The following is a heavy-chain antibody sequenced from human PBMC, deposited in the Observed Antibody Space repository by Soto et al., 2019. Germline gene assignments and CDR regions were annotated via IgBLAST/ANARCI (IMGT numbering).Heavy chain of an antibody. Sequence: GGSLRLSCAASGFTFSSYGMHWVRQAPGKGLEWVAVISYDGSNKYYADSVKGRFTISRDNSKNTLYLQMNSLRAEDTAVYYCAKNGYSSSWEDYWGQGTLVTVSS. CDR1: GFTFSSYG. CDR2: ISYDGSNK. V-gene: IGHV3-30*18. J-gene: IGHJ4*02. D-gene: IGHD6-13*01. CDR3: AKNGYSSSWEDY.